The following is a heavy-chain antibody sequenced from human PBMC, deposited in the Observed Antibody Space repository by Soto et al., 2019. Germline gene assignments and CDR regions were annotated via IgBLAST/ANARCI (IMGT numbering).Heavy chain of an antibody. J-gene: IGHJ6*02. Sequence: GGSLRLSCAASGFTFSSHAMHWVRQAPGKGLEWVAVISYDGSNKYSADSVKGRFTISRDNSKNTLYLQMNSLRAEDTAVYYCAKDCRSGGSCYGMDVWGQGTTVTVSS. CDR1: GFTFSSHA. CDR3: AKDCRSGGSCYGMDV. V-gene: IGHV3-30-3*01. D-gene: IGHD2-15*01. CDR2: ISYDGSNK.